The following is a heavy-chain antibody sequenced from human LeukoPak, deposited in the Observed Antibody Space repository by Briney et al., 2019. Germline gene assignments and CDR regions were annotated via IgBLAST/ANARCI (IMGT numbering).Heavy chain of an antibody. D-gene: IGHD1/OR15-1a*01. CDR2: ISSGSRYI. Sequence: GGSLRLSCAASGFTFSAYSMNWVRQAPGKSLEWVSSISSGSRYIYYADSVKGRFTISRDNAKNSLSLQMNSLRAEDTAVYYCAREALNMYYGMDVWGQGTTITVSS. J-gene: IGHJ6*02. V-gene: IGHV3-21*01. CDR1: GFTFSAYS. CDR3: AREALNMYYGMDV.